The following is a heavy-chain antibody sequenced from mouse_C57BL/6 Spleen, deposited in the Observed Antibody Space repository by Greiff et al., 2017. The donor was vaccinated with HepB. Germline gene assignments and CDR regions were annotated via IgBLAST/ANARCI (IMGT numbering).Heavy chain of an antibody. D-gene: IGHD2-3*01. CDR2: IWSGGST. CDR3: ARGGYDPFAY. Sequence: VQLQQSGPGLVQPSQSLSITCTVSGFSLTSYGVHWVRQSPGKGLEWLGVIWSGGSTDYNAAFISRLSISKDNSKSQVFFKMNSLQADDTAIYYCARGGYDPFAYWGQGTLVTVSA. CDR1: GFSLTSYG. V-gene: IGHV2-2*01. J-gene: IGHJ3*01.